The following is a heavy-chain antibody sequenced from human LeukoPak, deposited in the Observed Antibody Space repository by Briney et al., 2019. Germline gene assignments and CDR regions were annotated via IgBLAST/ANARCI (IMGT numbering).Heavy chain of an antibody. D-gene: IGHD3-16*01. CDR1: GFTFSNYW. CDR3: AKGGESYYNHYYMDV. Sequence: GGSLRLSCAASGFTFSNYWMTWVRQAPGKGLEWVAHINQDGSEEHYMDSVKARFTISRDNAKNSLSLQMNSLRAEDTAVYYCAKGGESYYNHYYMDVWGKGTTVTVSS. V-gene: IGHV3-7*01. CDR2: INQDGSEE. J-gene: IGHJ6*03.